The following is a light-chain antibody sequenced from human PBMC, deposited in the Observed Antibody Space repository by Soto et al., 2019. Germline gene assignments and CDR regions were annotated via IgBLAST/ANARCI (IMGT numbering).Light chain of an antibody. J-gene: IGKJ3*01. Sequence: IVLTQAPSALSVAPGERRTLYCRASQSVSTYLAWYQQKPGQPPRLLVYDTSNRASGIPARFSGSGSGTDFTLNITSLEPEDFAVYYCPARSKWDMATFGPGTKVDIK. CDR1: QSVSTY. CDR3: PARSKWDMAT. CDR2: DTS. V-gene: IGKV3-11*01.